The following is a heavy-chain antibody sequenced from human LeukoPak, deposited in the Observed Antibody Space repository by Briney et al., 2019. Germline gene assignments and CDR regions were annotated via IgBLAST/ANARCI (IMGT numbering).Heavy chain of an antibody. CDR2: MYDSGST. V-gene: IGHV4-59*01. Sequence: PSETLSLTCTVSGGPIRSYSWSWIRHPRGRGLEWIGYMYDSGSTNYNPSLKSRVTISVDTSKNQFSLKLHSVTAADTAVYFCAMSSSWPALFDYWGQGTLVSVSS. J-gene: IGHJ4*02. CDR1: GGPIRSYS. CDR3: AMSSSWPALFDY. D-gene: IGHD6-13*01.